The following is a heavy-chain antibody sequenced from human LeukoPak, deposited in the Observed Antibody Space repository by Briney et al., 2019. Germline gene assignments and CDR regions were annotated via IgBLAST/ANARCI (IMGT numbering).Heavy chain of an antibody. Sequence: SETLSLTCTVSGGSISSSRYYWGWIRQPPGKGVEWIGCIYYSGSTYYNPSLKSRVTISVDTSKNQFSLKLSSVTAADTAVYYCATLQSSGYDYSGYWGQGILVTVSS. CDR2: IYYSGST. D-gene: IGHD3-22*01. CDR3: ATLQSSGYDYSGY. CDR1: GGSISSSRYY. V-gene: IGHV4-39*01. J-gene: IGHJ4*02.